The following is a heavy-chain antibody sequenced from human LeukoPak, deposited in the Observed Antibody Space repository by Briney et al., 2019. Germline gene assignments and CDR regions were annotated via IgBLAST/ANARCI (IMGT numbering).Heavy chain of an antibody. D-gene: IGHD2-21*02. V-gene: IGHV3-23*01. CDR3: AKDVGLVTARFYSFDY. J-gene: IGHJ4*02. Sequence: PGGSLRLSCAGSGFTFSTYGMSWVRQAPGKGLEWVSSISGSGRTTYYADSVKGRFTISRDNSKNTLLLQMNSLRAEDTALYYIAKDVGLVTARFYSFDYWGQGTLVTVSS. CDR1: GFTFSTYG. CDR2: ISGSGRTT.